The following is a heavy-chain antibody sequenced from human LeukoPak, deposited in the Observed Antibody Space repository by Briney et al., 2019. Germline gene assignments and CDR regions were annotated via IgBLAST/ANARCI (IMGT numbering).Heavy chain of an antibody. CDR2: IYTSGST. D-gene: IGHD3-3*01. Sequence: KASETLSLTCTVSGGSISSYYWSWIRQPAGKGLEWIGRIYTSGSTNYNPSLKSRVTISVDTSKNQFSLKLSSVTAADTAVYYCARATNYDLWSAYYHHMDVWGKGTTVTVSS. CDR3: ARATNYDLWSAYYHHMDV. CDR1: GGSISSYY. V-gene: IGHV4-4*07. J-gene: IGHJ6*04.